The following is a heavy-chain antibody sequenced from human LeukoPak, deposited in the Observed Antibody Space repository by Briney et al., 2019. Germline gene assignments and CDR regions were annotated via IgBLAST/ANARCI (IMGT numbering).Heavy chain of an antibody. J-gene: IGHJ3*02. V-gene: IGHV4-61*01. CDR1: GDSISSGSYF. CDR2: IYYSGST. CDR3: ARGDFHVFEI. D-gene: IGHD3/OR15-3a*01. Sequence: SQTPSLTCTVSGDSISSGSYFWNWIRQPPGKGLEWIGYIYYSGSTNYNSSLKSRVTISVDTSKNQFSLKVSSVTAADTAVYHCARGDFHVFEIWGQGTTVTVSS.